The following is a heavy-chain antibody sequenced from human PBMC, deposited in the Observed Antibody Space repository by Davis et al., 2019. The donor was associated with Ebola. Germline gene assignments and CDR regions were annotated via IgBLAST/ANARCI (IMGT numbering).Heavy chain of an antibody. D-gene: IGHD4-17*01. CDR1: GFTFSGSA. CDR2: IRSKANSYAT. CDR3: TTVTIPDNNDY. Sequence: GESLKISCAASGFTFSGSAMHWVRQASGKGLEWVGRIRSKANSYATAYAASVKGRFTISSDDSKNTAYLQMNSLKTEDTAVYYCTTVTIPDNNDYWGQGTLVTVSS. J-gene: IGHJ4*02. V-gene: IGHV3-73*01.